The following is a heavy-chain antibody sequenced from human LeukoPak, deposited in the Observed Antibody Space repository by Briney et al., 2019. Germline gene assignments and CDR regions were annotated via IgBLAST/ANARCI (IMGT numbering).Heavy chain of an antibody. J-gene: IGHJ4*02. CDR2: INHSGST. V-gene: IGHV4-34*01. CDR3: ARHRSDDYYFFDY. D-gene: IGHD3-16*01. Sequence: SETLSLTCAVYGGSFSGYYWSWIRQPPGKGLEWIGEINHSGSTNYNPSLKSRVTISVDTSKNQFSLKLSSVTAADTALYYCARHRSDDYYFFDYWGQGTLVTVSS. CDR1: GGSFSGYY.